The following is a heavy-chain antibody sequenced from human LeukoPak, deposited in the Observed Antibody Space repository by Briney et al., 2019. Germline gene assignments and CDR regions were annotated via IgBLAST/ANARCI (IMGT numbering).Heavy chain of an antibody. CDR3: SRHLAPDRGEWFDT. J-gene: IGHJ5*02. CDR2: IYYSGST. V-gene: IGHV4-39*01. CDR1: GGSISSSSYY. D-gene: IGHD4-17*01. Sequence: PSETLSLTCTVSGGSISSSSYYWGWIRQPPGKGLEWIGSIYYSGSTYYNPSIKSRVTISVDTSKNQFSLKLSSVTAADTAVYYCSRHLAPDRGEWFDTWRQGTLVTVSS.